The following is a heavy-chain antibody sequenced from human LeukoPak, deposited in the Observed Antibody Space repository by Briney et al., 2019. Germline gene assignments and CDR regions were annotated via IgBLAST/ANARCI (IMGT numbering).Heavy chain of an antibody. V-gene: IGHV3-15*01. Sequence: PGGSLRLSSVHRVFTLTDAWISCVCQAPGKGLEWVGRIKSKSDGGTTDCAAPVKGRFTISRDDSKNTLYLQMNSLKTEDTAVYCCKTHSYHYDHRGYSLIFWGQGTLVTVSS. D-gene: IGHD3-22*01. CDR1: VFTLTDAW. CDR2: IKSKSDGGTT. CDR3: KTHSYHYDHRGYSLIF. J-gene: IGHJ4*02.